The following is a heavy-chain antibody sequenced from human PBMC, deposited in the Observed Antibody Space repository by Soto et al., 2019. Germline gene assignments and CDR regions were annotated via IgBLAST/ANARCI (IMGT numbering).Heavy chain of an antibody. CDR3: ARRRKALHLYGMDV. CDR1: GYSFTSYW. CDR2: IDPSDSYT. V-gene: IGHV5-10-1*01. J-gene: IGHJ6*02. Sequence: PGESLKISCKGSGYSFTSYWISRVRQMPGKGLEWMGRIDPSDSYTNYSPSFQGHVTISADKSISTAYLQWSSLKASDTAMYYCARRRKALHLYGMDVWGQGTTVTVSS.